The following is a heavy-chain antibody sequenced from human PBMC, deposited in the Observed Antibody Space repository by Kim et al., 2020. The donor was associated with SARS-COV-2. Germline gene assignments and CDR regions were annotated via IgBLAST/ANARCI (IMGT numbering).Heavy chain of an antibody. CDR3: AKSSGITILRGPHPDY. J-gene: IGHJ4*02. CDR1: GFTFSSYA. Sequence: GGSLRLSCAASGFTFSSYAMSWVRQAPGKGLEWVSAISGSGGSTYYADSVKGRFTISRDNSKNTLYLQMNSLRAEDTAVYYCAKSSGITILRGPHPDYWGQGTLVTVSS. V-gene: IGHV3-23*01. CDR2: ISGSGGST. D-gene: IGHD3-9*01.